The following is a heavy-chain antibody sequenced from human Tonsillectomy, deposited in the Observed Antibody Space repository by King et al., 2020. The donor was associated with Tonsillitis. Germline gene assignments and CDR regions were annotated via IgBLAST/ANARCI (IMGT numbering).Heavy chain of an antibody. CDR1: GFTVSSNY. Sequence: VQLVESGGGLVQPGGSLRLSCAASGFTVSSNYMSWVRQAPGKGLEWVSVIYSGGSTYYAESVKGRFTISRDNSKNTLYIQMNSLRAEDTAVYYCARGPTTVATPGIDYWGQGTLVTVSS. CDR2: IYSGGST. V-gene: IGHV3-66*01. D-gene: IGHD4-23*01. CDR3: ARGPTTVATPGIDY. J-gene: IGHJ4*02.